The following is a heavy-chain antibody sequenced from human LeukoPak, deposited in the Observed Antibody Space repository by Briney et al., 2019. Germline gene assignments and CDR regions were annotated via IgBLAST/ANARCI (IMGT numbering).Heavy chain of an antibody. CDR3: AREVWGPEY. CDR1: GFTFSSNG. J-gene: IGHJ4*02. Sequence: GGSLRLSCAASGFTFSSNGMHWVRRAPGKGLEWVGNIKQDGSDKNYMDSVKGRFTISRDNTKNSVYLQMSSLRAEDTAVYYCAREVWGPEYWGQGILVTVSS. D-gene: IGHD1-14*01. V-gene: IGHV3-7*01. CDR2: IKQDGSDK.